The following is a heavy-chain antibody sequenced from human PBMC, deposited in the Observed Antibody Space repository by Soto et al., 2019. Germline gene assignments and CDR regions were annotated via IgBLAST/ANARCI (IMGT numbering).Heavy chain of an antibody. CDR1: GYTFSSYY. CDR2: INPNGGSK. J-gene: IGHJ4*02. D-gene: IGHD3-9*01. V-gene: IGHV1-46*01. CDR3: ARGLGLGDC. Sequence: QVQLVQSGAEVKKPGASVKVSCKASGYTFSSYYIHWVRQAPGQGLEWIGIINPNGGSKKYAHNFKGRLTVTRDTSTATVYMDLSALTSDDKAMYYCARGLGLGDCWVQGTLVTVSS.